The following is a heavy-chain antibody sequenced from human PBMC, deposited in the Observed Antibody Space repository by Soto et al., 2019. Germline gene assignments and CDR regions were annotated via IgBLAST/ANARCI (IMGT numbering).Heavy chain of an antibody. J-gene: IGHJ2*01. Sequence: PGGTLRLSCEASRFPFGDYYMSWIRQSPERGLEWLSFLSSSSRFTKYADSVRGRFTISRDNAKNALYLQMNSLRTEDTAVYYSAIRLSRLPPAFPDLWGGPPLVTFSS. CDR2: LSSSSRFT. D-gene: IGHD3-3*02. CDR1: RFPFGDYY. V-gene: IGHV3-11*06. CDR3: AIRLSRLPPAFPDL.